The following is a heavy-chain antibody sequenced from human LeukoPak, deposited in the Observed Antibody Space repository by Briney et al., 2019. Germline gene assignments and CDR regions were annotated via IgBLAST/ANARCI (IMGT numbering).Heavy chain of an antibody. CDR1: GFTFSSYG. J-gene: IGHJ1*01. CDR3: AKGLGYYDSSGSLVLFQH. CDR2: ISYDGSNK. Sequence: PGRSLRLSCAASGFTFSSYGMHWVRQAPGKGLEWVAVISYDGSNKYYADSVKGRFTISRDNSKNTLYLQMNSLRAEDTAVYYCAKGLGYYDSSGSLVLFQHWGQGTLVTVSS. D-gene: IGHD3-22*01. V-gene: IGHV3-30*18.